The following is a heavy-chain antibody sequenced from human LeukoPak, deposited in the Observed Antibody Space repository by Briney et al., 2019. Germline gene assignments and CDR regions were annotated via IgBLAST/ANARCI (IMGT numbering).Heavy chain of an antibody. Sequence: SETLSLTCTVSGGSISSSSYYWGWIRQPPGKGLEWIGSIYYSGNTYYNPSLKSRVTISVDTSKNQFSLKLSSVTAADTAVYYCARGAKDIVVVVAAPYYFDYWGQGTLVTVSS. D-gene: IGHD2-15*01. J-gene: IGHJ4*02. CDR1: GGSISSSSYY. V-gene: IGHV4-39*07. CDR2: IYYSGNT. CDR3: ARGAKDIVVVVAAPYYFDY.